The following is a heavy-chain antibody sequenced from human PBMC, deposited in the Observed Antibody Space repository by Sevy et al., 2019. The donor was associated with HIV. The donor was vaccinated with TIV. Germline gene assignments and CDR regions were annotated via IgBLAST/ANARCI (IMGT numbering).Heavy chain of an antibody. Sequence: GGSLRLSCAASGFTVSSNYMSWVRQAPGKGLEWVSIIFSGGGTYYADSVQGRFTISRDNSKNMVDRQMNSLRAEDTAVFYCARGATVYSYSSGRVLSVLGAFDIWGRGTMVTVSS. CDR2: IFSGGGT. V-gene: IGHV3-53*01. J-gene: IGHJ3*02. D-gene: IGHD3-22*01. CDR3: ARGATVYSYSSGRVLSVLGAFDI. CDR1: GFTVSSNY.